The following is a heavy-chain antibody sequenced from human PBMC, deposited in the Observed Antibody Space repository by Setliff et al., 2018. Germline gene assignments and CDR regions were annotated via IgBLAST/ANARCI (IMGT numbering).Heavy chain of an antibody. D-gene: IGHD7-27*01. CDR3: AVIDWGENFYNMDV. CDR2: IDPDGIGK. Sequence: GGSLRLSCAASGFTFNKYWMTWVRQAPGKGLEWVANIDPDGIGKYYIDSVRGRFTISRDNARNTLYLQMNSLRGEDTAVYFCAVIDWGENFYNMDVWGKGTTVTVSS. V-gene: IGHV3-7*01. J-gene: IGHJ6*03. CDR1: GFTFNKYW.